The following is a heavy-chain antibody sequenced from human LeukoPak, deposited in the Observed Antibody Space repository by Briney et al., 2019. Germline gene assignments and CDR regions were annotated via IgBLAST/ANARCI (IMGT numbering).Heavy chain of an antibody. CDR2: IYSSGST. J-gene: IGHJ4*02. D-gene: IGHD1-20*01. Sequence: SETLSLTCTVSGDSISSYYWSWIRQPAGKGLEWIGRIYSSGSTNYNPSLESRVIMSVDTSKNQFSLKLSSVTAADTAVYYCASTYNWNDGRLGYWGQGTLVTVSS. CDR1: GDSISSYY. V-gene: IGHV4-4*07. CDR3: ASTYNWNDGRLGY.